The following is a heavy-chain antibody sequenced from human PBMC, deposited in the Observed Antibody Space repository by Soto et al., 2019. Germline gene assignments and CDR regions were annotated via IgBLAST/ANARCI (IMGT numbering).Heavy chain of an antibody. Sequence: XSVKVSCKASVYTFTSYGISWVRQAPGQGLEWMGWISAYNGNTNYAQKLQGRVTMTTDTSTSTAYMELRSLRSDDTAVHYCARGESYYDSSGYPKGAYGMDVWGQGATVTVSS. CDR1: VYTFTSYG. V-gene: IGHV1-18*01. CDR3: ARGESYYDSSGYPKGAYGMDV. CDR2: ISAYNGNT. J-gene: IGHJ6*02. D-gene: IGHD3-22*01.